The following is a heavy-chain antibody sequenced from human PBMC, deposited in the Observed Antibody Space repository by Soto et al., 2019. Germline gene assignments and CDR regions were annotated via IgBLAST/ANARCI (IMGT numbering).Heavy chain of an antibody. Sequence: SLRLSFATSGFTFSDYYMSWIRQAPGKGLEWVSYISSSGSTIYYADSVKGRFTISRDNAKNSLYLQMNSLRAEDTAVYYCARDPREYYFDYWGQGTLVTVSS. CDR2: ISSSGSTI. CDR3: ARDPREYYFDY. J-gene: IGHJ4*02. CDR1: GFTFSDYY. V-gene: IGHV3-11*01.